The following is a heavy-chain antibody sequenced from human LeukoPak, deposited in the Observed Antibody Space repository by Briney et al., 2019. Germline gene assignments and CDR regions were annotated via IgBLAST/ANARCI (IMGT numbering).Heavy chain of an antibody. CDR1: GFAFSSYW. V-gene: IGHV3-7*01. CDR3: ARDRTDYDFWSGRKWYYFDY. D-gene: IGHD3-3*01. Sequence: PGGSLRLSCTASGFAFSSYWMSWVRQAPGKGLEWVANIKQDEREKYYVDSVKGRFTISRDNAKNSVYLQMNSLRAEDTAVYYCARDRTDYDFWSGRKWYYFDYWGQGTRVTVSS. J-gene: IGHJ4*02. CDR2: IKQDEREK.